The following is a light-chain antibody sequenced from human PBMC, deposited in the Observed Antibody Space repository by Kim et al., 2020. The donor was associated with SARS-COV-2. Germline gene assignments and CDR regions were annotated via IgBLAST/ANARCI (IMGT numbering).Light chain of an antibody. V-gene: IGLV3-1*01. J-gene: IGLJ2*01. Sequence: VSPGRTATITCSGDKLGDKYACWYQQKPGQSPVLVIYQDSKRPSGIPERFSGSNSGNTATLTISGTQAMDEADYYCQAWDSSTVVFGGGTQLTVL. CDR1: KLGDKY. CDR3: QAWDSSTVV. CDR2: QDS.